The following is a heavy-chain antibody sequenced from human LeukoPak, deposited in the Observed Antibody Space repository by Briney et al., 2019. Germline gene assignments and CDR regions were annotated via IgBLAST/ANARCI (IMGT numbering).Heavy chain of an antibody. CDR3: ARVGFQDTTMVNSYYYGMDV. V-gene: IGHV3-23*01. J-gene: IGHJ6*02. CDR1: GFTFSSYA. Sequence: GGSLRLSCAASGFTFSSYAMSWVRQAPGKGLEWVSAISGSGGSTYYADSVKGRFTISRDNAKNSLYLQMNSLRAEDTAVYYCARVGFQDTTMVNSYYYGMDVWGQGTTVTVSS. CDR2: ISGSGGST. D-gene: IGHD5-18*01.